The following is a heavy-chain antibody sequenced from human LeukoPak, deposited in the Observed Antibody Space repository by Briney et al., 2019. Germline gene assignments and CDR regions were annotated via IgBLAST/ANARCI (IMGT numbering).Heavy chain of an antibody. CDR1: GFTFSSYA. Sequence: GRSLRLSCAASGFTFSSYAIHWVRQAPGKGLEWVALISYDGSNKYYGDSVKGRFTISRDNSKNTLYLQMNSLGAEDTAVCYCARDRGLPDYWGQGTLVTVSS. CDR2: ISYDGSNK. J-gene: IGHJ4*02. D-gene: IGHD2-15*01. CDR3: ARDRGLPDY. V-gene: IGHV3-30*04.